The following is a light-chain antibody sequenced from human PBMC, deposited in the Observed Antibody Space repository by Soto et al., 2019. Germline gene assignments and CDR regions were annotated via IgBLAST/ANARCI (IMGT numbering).Light chain of an antibody. CDR1: QSVRSA. J-gene: IGKJ4*01. V-gene: IGKV3-15*01. Sequence: ETVMTQSPAVVSVSPLSVANLSFSSSQSVRSALAWYQQKPRQAPRLLIYGSSNRANGVPARFSASGSGTESTLTITSLQSEDFAVYYCQQYNNWPPSNFGGGTKVDIK. CDR2: GSS. CDR3: QQYNNWPPSN.